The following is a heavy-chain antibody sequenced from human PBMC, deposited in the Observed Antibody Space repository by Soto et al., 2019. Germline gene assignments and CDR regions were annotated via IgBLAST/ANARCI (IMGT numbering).Heavy chain of an antibody. CDR1: GGSISSYY. V-gene: IGHV4-59*01. J-gene: IGHJ5*02. CDR2: VYNSWST. CDR3: ARVGPSSKWIDP. Sequence: PLETLSLTCTVSGGSISSYYWSWIRQPPGKGLEWIGYVYNSWSTNYNPSLKSRVTISIDTSKNQFSLKLTSLTATDTAVYYCARVGPSSKWIDPWGQGTLVTVS.